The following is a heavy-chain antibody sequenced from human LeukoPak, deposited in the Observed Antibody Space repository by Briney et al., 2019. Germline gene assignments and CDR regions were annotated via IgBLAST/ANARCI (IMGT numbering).Heavy chain of an antibody. D-gene: IGHD6-19*01. CDR2: INPNSGGT. Sequence: ASVKVSCKASGYTFTGYYMHWVRQAPGQGLEWMGWINPNSGGTNYAQKFQGRVTMTRDTSISTAYMELSRLRSDDTAMYYCARDLASRSSGWYYFDYWGQGTLVTVSS. CDR3: ARDLASRSSGWYYFDY. V-gene: IGHV1-2*02. CDR1: GYTFTGYY. J-gene: IGHJ4*02.